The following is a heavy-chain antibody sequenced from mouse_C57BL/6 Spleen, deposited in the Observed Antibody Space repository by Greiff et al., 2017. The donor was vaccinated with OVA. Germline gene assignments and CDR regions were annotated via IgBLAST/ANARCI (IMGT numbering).Heavy chain of an antibody. J-gene: IGHJ3*01. Sequence: VQLQQPGAELVRPGSSVKLSCKASGYTFTSYWMHWVKQRPIQGLEWIGNIDPSDSETHYNQKFKGKATLTADKSSSTAYMQLSSLTSEDSAVYFCARGYDYDVAYWGQGTLVTVSA. CDR3: ARGYDYDVAY. D-gene: IGHD2-4*01. CDR2: IDPSDSET. CDR1: GYTFTSYW. V-gene: IGHV1-52*01.